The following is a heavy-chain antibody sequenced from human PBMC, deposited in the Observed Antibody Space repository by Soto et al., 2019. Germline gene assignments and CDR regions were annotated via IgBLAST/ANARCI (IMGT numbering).Heavy chain of an antibody. D-gene: IGHD2-2*01. CDR1: CASISSGNYY. CDR3: ARHVPYCSDTSHCAYGMDV. Sequence: SETLSLTCTVSCASISSGNYYWSWIRQPPGKGLEWIGYIYYSGSTNYNPSLKSRVTISVDTSKNQFSLKLSSVTAADTAVYYCARHVPYCSDTSHCAYGMDVWGQGTTVTVSS. V-gene: IGHV4-61*01. J-gene: IGHJ6*02. CDR2: IYYSGST.